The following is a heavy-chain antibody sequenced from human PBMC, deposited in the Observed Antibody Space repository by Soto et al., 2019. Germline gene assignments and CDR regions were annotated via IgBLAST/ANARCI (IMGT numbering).Heavy chain of an antibody. Sequence: SETLSLTCTVSGGSISSYYWSWIRQPPGKGLEWIGYIYYSGSTNYNPSLKSRVTISVDTSKNQFSLKLSSVTAADTAVYYCARVVYYDFWSALAFDSWGQGTMVTVSS. CDR3: ARVVYYDFWSALAFDS. J-gene: IGHJ3*02. CDR1: GGSISSYY. V-gene: IGHV4-59*01. D-gene: IGHD3-3*01. CDR2: IYYSGST.